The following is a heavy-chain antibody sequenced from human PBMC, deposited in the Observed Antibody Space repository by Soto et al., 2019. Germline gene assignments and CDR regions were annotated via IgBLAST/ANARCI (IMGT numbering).Heavy chain of an antibody. J-gene: IGHJ6*02. CDR2: IYYSGST. CDR1: GGSIRSYY. V-gene: IGHV4-59*08. Sequence: PSETLSLTCTVSGGSIRSYYWSWIRQPPGKGLEWIGYIYYSGSTYYNPSLKSRVTISVDTSKNQFSLKLSSVTAADTAVYYCARLVVGARGMDVWGQGTTVTVSS. D-gene: IGHD1-26*01. CDR3: ARLVVGARGMDV.